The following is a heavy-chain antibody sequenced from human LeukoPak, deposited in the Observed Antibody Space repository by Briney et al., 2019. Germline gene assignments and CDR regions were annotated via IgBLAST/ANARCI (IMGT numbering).Heavy chain of an antibody. CDR1: GYTLTDLS. V-gene: IGHV1-24*01. Sequence: ASVKVSCKVSGYTLTDLSIHWVRQAPGKGLEWMGGFDPENSETIYAQRFQGRVTMTEDTSSDTAYMFLTSLRSEDMALYYCATLNYGDLRGGGFEVWGQGTMVSVSS. CDR3: ATLNYGDLRGGGFEV. J-gene: IGHJ3*01. D-gene: IGHD4-17*01. CDR2: FDPENSET.